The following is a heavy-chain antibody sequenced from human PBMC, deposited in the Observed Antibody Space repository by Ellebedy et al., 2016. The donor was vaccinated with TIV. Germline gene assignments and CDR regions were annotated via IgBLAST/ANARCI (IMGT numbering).Heavy chain of an antibody. D-gene: IGHD1-14*01. Sequence: SETLSLTCTVSGDSITNFYWNWIRQPPGRGLEWIAYVYHTGSTNYNPSLKSRVTISIDTSKNQFSLRLNSVTAADTAVYYCARVRGIHNKNWFDHWGQGIQVTVS. CDR1: GDSITNFY. CDR2: VYHTGST. V-gene: IGHV4-59*01. CDR3: ARVRGIHNKNWFDH. J-gene: IGHJ5*02.